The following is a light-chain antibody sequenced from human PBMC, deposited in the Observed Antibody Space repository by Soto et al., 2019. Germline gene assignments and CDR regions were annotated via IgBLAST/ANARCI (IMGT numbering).Light chain of an antibody. V-gene: IGLV2-14*01. CDR3: TSFTSTNTWV. CDR1: GSDIGAYNF. J-gene: IGLJ3*02. CDR2: EVT. Sequence: QSALTQPASVSGSPGQSITISCNGSGSDIGAYNFVSWFQHPPGKAPKLMIYEVTDRPSGVSDRFSGSKSGNTASLTISGLQAEDEADYYCTSFTSTNTWVFGGGTQLTVL.